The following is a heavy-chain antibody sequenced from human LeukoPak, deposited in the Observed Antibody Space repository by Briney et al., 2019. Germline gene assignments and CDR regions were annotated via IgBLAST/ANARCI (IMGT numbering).Heavy chain of an antibody. CDR2: IKSKADGGTT. Sequence: GGSLRLSCAASGFTFSNAWMSWVRQAPGKGLEWVGRIKSKADGGTTDYAAPVKGRFTISRDDSENTLYLQMNSLKTEDTAVYYCGTNSDYEGLFAYWGQGSLVTVSS. V-gene: IGHV3-15*01. CDR1: GFTFSNAW. J-gene: IGHJ4*02. CDR3: GTNSDYEGLFAY. D-gene: IGHD5-12*01.